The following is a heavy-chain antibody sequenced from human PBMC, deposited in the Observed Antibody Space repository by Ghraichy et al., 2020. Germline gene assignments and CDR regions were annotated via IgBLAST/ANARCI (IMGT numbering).Heavy chain of an antibody. Sequence: SETLSLTCAISGDSVSSNSAAWNWIRQSPSRGLEWLGRTFYRSKWKTDYAVSVKSRINVKADPSKNQFSLQLSSVTPGDTAVYFCARDDDREGLAFDYWGQGTLVTVSS. D-gene: IGHD3/OR15-3a*01. V-gene: IGHV6-1*01. J-gene: IGHJ4*02. CDR3: ARDDDREGLAFDY. CDR1: GDSVSSNSAA. CDR2: TFYRSKWKT.